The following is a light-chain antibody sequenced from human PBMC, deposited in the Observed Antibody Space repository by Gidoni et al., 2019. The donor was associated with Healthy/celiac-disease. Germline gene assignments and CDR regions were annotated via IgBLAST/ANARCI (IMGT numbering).Light chain of an antibody. CDR1: QSVLYSSKHKNY. V-gene: IGKV4-1*01. CDR3: QQYYSTPGT. Sequence: DIGMTQAPDSMAVSLGERATIHCKSSQSVLYSSKHKNYLARYQQKPGQPPKLLIYWASTRESGVPARFRGSGSGTDFTLTISSLQAEDVAVYYCQQYYSTPGTFGQGPKVEIK. CDR2: WAS. J-gene: IGKJ1*01.